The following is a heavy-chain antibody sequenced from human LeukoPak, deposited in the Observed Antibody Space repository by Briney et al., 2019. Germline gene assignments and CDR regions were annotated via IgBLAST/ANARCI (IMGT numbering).Heavy chain of an antibody. J-gene: IGHJ4*02. V-gene: IGHV3-21*01. Sequence: PGGSPRLSCAASGFTFSSYSMNWVRQAPGKGLEWVSSISSSSSYIYYADSVKGRFTISRDNAKNSLYLQMNSLRAEDTAVYYCASDDNGDYSSSSVDGYWGQGTLVTVSS. CDR1: GFTFSSYS. CDR3: ASDDNGDYSSSSVDGY. CDR2: ISSSSSYI. D-gene: IGHD6-6*01.